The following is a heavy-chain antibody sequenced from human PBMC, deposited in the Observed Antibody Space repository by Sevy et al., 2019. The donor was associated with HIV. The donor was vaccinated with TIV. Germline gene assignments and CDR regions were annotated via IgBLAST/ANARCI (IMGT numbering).Heavy chain of an antibody. J-gene: IGHJ4*01. CDR3: ARERAWAHDY. V-gene: IGHV1-46*01. Sequence: ASVKVSCKASGCTFTNYFIHWVRQAPGQGLEWMGIIGPSDGVTSYPLKFQGRVTMTRDTSTSTVYMELSSLRSEDTAMYYCARERAWAHDYWGHGTLVTVSS. CDR1: GCTFTNYF. D-gene: IGHD1-26*01. CDR2: IGPSDGVT.